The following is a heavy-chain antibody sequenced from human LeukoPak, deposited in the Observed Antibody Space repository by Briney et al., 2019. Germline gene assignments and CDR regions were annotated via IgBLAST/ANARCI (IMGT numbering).Heavy chain of an antibody. D-gene: IGHD3-10*01. CDR2: ISAYNGNT. J-gene: IGHJ6*02. Sequence: GASVKLSCKASGYTFTSYRISWVRQAPGQGLEWMGWISAYNGNTNYAQKLQGRVTMTTDTSTSTAYMELRSLRSDDTAVYYCARDAMVRGVTPWYYYYGMDVWGQGTTVTVSS. CDR3: ARDAMVRGVTPWYYYYGMDV. CDR1: GYTFTSYR. V-gene: IGHV1-18*01.